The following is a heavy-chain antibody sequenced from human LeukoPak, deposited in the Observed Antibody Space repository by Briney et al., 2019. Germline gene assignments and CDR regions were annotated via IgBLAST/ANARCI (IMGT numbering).Heavy chain of an antibody. CDR1: GYSFTGYY. CDR3: ARESVDHNWNYGATRWFNP. Sequence: ASVKVSCKASGYSFTGYYIHWVRQAPGQGLEWMGWINPNSGGTNYAQKFRGRVTMTSDTSINTGYMELIRLRSDDTAVYYCARESVDHNWNYGATRWFNPWGQGTLVTVSS. J-gene: IGHJ5*02. D-gene: IGHD1-7*01. V-gene: IGHV1-2*02. CDR2: INPNSGGT.